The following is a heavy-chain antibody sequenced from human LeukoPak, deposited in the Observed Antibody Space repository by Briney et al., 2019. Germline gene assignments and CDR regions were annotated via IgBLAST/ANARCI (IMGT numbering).Heavy chain of an antibody. CDR3: AKAWFGERSGGGFDY. D-gene: IGHD3-10*01. Sequence: GGSLRLSCAASGFTFSSFALSWVRQAPGKGLEWVSGLSGSGATTYYADSVKGRFTISRDKPKNTLYLQMNSLRAEDMAVYYCAKAWFGERSGGGFDYWGQGTLVTVSS. J-gene: IGHJ4*02. V-gene: IGHV3-23*01. CDR1: GFTFSSFA. CDR2: LSGSGATT.